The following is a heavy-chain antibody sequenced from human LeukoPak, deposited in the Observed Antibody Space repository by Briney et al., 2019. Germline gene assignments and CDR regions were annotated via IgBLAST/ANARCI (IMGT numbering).Heavy chain of an antibody. CDR2: IKQDGSEK. Sequence: PGGSLRLSCAASGFTFSTYWMTSVRQAPGKGLEWVANIKQDGSEKYYVDSVKGRFTISRDNAKNSLFLQMNSLRVDDTAVYYCVRDRGYTSYDYWGQGTLVTVSS. J-gene: IGHJ4*02. CDR1: GFTFSTYW. CDR3: VRDRGYTSYDY. V-gene: IGHV3-7*01. D-gene: IGHD5-18*01.